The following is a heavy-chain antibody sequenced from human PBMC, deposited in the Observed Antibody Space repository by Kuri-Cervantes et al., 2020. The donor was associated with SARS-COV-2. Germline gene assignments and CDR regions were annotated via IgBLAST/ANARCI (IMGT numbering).Heavy chain of an antibody. J-gene: IGHJ6*02. CDR2: ISYDGSNK. D-gene: IGHD6-13*01. CDR1: GFTFSSYA. Sequence: GGSLRLSCAASGFTFSSYAMHWVRQAPGKGLEWVAVISYDGSNKYYADSVKGRFTISRDNSKNTLYLQMNSLRAEDTAVYYCARDAYSSSWYHYYYGMGVWGQGTTVTVSS. V-gene: IGHV3-30-3*01. CDR3: ARDAYSSSWYHYYYGMGV.